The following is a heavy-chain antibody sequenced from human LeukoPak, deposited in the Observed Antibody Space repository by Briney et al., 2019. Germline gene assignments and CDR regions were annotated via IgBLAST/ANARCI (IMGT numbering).Heavy chain of an antibody. Sequence: GASVKVSCKASGYTFTGYYIHWLRQAPGQGLEWMGFINPNSGGTNYAQKFQGRVTMTRDTSISTAYMELSSLTSDDMAVYYCARDLEGYHYGSGNYPQWGQGTLITVSS. J-gene: IGHJ4*02. CDR2: INPNSGGT. D-gene: IGHD3-10*01. CDR1: GYTFTGYY. V-gene: IGHV1-2*02. CDR3: ARDLEGYHYGSGNYPQ.